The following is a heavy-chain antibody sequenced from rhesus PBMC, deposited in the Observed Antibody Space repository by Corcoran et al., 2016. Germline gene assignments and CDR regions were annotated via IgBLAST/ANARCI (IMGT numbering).Heavy chain of an antibody. V-gene: IGHV3-30*02. Sequence: EVQLVESGAGLVQPGGSLRLSCAASGFTFRNSWMNWVRQAPGKGREWVARIKRKADSETADYAASVKGRFTISRDDSKNTLCLQMNSLKTEDTAVYYCTGYYNVWTDYFAFDYWGQGVLVTVSS. J-gene: IGHJ4*01. CDR2: IKRKADSETA. CDR3: TGYYNVWTDYFAFDY. D-gene: IGHD3-3*01. CDR1: GFTFRNSW.